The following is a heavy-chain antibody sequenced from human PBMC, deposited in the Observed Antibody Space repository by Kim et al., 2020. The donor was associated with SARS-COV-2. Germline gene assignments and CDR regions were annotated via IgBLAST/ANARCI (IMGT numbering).Heavy chain of an antibody. J-gene: IGHJ4*02. D-gene: IGHD3-3*01. V-gene: IGHV3-48*03. CDR1: GFTFSSYE. CDR2: ISSSGSTI. CDR3: ARDRGYDFWSGFGVDY. Sequence: GGSLRLSCAASGFTFSSYEMNWVRQDPGKGLEWVSYISSSGSTIYYADSVKGRFTISRDNAKNSLYLQMNSLRAEDTAVYYCARDRGYDFWSGFGVDYWGQGTLVTVSS.